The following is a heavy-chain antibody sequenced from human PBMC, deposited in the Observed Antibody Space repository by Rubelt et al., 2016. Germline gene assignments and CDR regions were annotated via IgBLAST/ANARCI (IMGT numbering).Heavy chain of an antibody. CDR1: GYTFTSYG. CDR2: ISAYNGNT. CDR3: ARDRIRIAARQGWYFDL. D-gene: IGHD6-6*01. J-gene: IGHJ2*01. V-gene: IGHV1-18*01. Sequence: QVQLVQSGAEVKKPGASVKVSCKASGYTFTSYGISWVRQAPGQGLEWMGWISAYNGNTNYAQKLQGRVTMTTDTSTGTDYMELRSLRTDDTAVYYCARDRIRIAARQGWYFDLWGRGTLVTVSS.